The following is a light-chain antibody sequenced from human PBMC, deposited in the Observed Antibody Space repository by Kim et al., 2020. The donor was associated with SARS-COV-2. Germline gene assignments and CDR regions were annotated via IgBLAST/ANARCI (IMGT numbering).Light chain of an antibody. CDR1: QSVSSN. CDR2: GAS. CDR3: QQYNNRPPLT. Sequence: EIVMTQSPATLSVSPGERATLSCRASQSVSSNLAWYQQKPGQAPRLLIYGASTRATGIPARFSGSGSGTEFTLTISSLQSEDFADYYCQQYNNRPPLTFGGGTKVDIK. J-gene: IGKJ4*01. V-gene: IGKV3-15*01.